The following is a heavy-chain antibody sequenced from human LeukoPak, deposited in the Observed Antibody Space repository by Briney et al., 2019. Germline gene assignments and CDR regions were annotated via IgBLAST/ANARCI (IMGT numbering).Heavy chain of an antibody. CDR2: ISSSGSTV. J-gene: IGHJ6*03. V-gene: IGHV3-48*04. D-gene: IGHD3-9*01. CDR3: AREGLDEEDYYYMDV. CDR1: GFTFSTYS. Sequence: GGSLRLSCAASGFTFSTYSMNWVRQAPGKGLEWVSYISSSGSTVKYADSVKGRFTISRDNPKSALHLQVNRLRAEGRCVYFFAREGLDEEDYYYMDVWGKGTTVTVSS.